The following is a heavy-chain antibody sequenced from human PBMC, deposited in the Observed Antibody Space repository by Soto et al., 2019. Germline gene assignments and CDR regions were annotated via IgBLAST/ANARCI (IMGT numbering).Heavy chain of an antibody. Sequence: ASVKVSCKASGFTFTSSAVQWVRQARGQRLEWIGWIVVGSGNTNYAQKFQERVTITRDMSTSTAYMELSSLRSEDTAVYYCAAGLGPKYYDFWSGYPDYYYYGMDVWGQGTTVTVSS. J-gene: IGHJ6*02. CDR1: GFTFTSSA. V-gene: IGHV1-58*01. CDR2: IVVGSGNT. D-gene: IGHD3-3*01. CDR3: AAGLGPKYYDFWSGYPDYYYYGMDV.